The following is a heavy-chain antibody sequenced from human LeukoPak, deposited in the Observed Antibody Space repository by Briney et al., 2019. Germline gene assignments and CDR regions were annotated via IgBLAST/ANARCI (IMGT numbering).Heavy chain of an antibody. CDR2: ISRSSSYI. CDR3: ARVKGGSYYGTAEGFDY. Sequence: GGSLRLSCAASGFTFSSYSMNWVRQAPGKGLEWVSSISRSSSYIYYADSVKGRFTITRDNAKKTLYLQMNSLRAEDTAVYYCARVKGGSYYGTAEGFDYWGQGTLVTVSS. J-gene: IGHJ4*02. D-gene: IGHD1-26*01. V-gene: IGHV3-21*01. CDR1: GFTFSSYS.